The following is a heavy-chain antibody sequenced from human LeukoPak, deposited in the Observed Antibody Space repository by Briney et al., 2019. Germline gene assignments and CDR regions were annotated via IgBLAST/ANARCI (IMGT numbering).Heavy chain of an antibody. CDR1: GFTFSSYE. D-gene: IGHD3-22*01. Sequence: VGSLRLSCAASGFTFSSYEMNWVRQAPGKGLEWVSYISSSGSTIYYADSVKGRFTISRDNAKNSLYLQMNSLRAEDTAVYYCATQGGPYDSSGYYYVRGAFDIWGQGTMVTVSS. V-gene: IGHV3-48*03. J-gene: IGHJ3*02. CDR3: ATQGGPYDSSGYYYVRGAFDI. CDR2: ISSSGSTI.